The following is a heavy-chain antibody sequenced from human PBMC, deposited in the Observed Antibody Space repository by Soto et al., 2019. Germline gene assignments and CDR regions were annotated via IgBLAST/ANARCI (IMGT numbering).Heavy chain of an antibody. J-gene: IGHJ4*02. V-gene: IGHV3-74*01. Sequence: GGSLRLSCAASGFTFSSYWMHWVRQAPGKGLVWVSRINGDESSTSYADSVKGRFTISRDNAKNTLYLQMTSLRAEDTAVYYCARVLRSWSDPFDYWGQGTLVTVSS. CDR1: GFTFSSYW. CDR2: INGDESST. CDR3: ARVLRSWSDPFDY. D-gene: IGHD6-13*01.